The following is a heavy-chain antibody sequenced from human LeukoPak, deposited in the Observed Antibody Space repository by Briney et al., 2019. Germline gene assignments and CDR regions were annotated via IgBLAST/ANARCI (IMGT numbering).Heavy chain of an antibody. D-gene: IGHD1-26*01. CDR2: IRSKANSYAT. V-gene: IGHV3-73*01. CDR3: TRHEHLYSGSYYVDY. J-gene: IGHJ4*02. Sequence: PGGSLRLSCAASGFTFSDYWMSWVRQAPGKGLEWVGRIRSKANSYATAYAASVKGRFTISRDDSKNTAYLQMNSLKTEDTAVYYCTRHEHLYSGSYYVDYWGQGTLVTVSS. CDR1: GFTFSDYW.